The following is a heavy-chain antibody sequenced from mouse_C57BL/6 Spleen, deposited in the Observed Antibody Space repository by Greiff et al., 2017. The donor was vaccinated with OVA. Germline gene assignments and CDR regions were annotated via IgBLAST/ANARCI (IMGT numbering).Heavy chain of an antibody. Sequence: QVQLQQSGAELVRPGASVTLSCKASGYTFTDYEMHWVKQTPVHGLEWIGAIDPETGGTAYNQKFKGKAILTADKSSSTAYMELRSLTSEDSAVYYCTRVKVLQLGRDFDVWGTGTTVTVSS. CDR1: GYTFTDYE. CDR2: IDPETGGT. J-gene: IGHJ1*03. CDR3: TRVKVLQLGRDFDV. V-gene: IGHV1-15*01. D-gene: IGHD4-1*02.